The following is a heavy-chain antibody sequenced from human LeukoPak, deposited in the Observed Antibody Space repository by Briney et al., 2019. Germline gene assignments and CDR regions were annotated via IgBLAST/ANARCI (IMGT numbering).Heavy chain of an antibody. CDR3: AKGGAATMRDGYNYYYYYMEV. D-gene: IGHD5-24*01. J-gene: IGHJ6*03. V-gene: IGHV3-23*01. CDR1: GITFSSHA. Sequence: GGSLRLSCAASGITFSSHAMSSVSQAPGKGLEWVSLISGSGGHTYYGDSVKGRFTISRDNSTNRLYLQMNSLRPEDTAVYYCAKGGAATMRDGYNYYYYYMEVWGRGTTVTVSS. CDR2: ISGSGGHT.